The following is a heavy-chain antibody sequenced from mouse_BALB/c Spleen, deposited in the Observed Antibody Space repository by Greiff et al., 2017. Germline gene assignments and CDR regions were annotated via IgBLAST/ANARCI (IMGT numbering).Heavy chain of an antibody. CDR1: GFNFKDTY. J-gene: IGHJ3*01. CDR3: EGYDGLAD. D-gene: IGHD2-14*01. V-gene: IGHV14-3*02. CDR2: IDPANGNT. Sequence: VQLQQSGAELVKPGASVKLSCTASGFNFKDTYMHWVKQRPEQGLEWIGRIDPANGNTKYDPKFQGKATITSDPSSNTAYLKLSSLTSEDTAVYYCEGYDGLADGGQGTLGTVSA.